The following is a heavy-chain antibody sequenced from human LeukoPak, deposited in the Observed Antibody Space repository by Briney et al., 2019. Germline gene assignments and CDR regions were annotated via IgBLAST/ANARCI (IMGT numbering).Heavy chain of an antibody. CDR1: GYTLTELS. V-gene: IGHV1-24*01. Sequence: ASVKVSCKVSGYTLTELSMHWVRQAPGKGLEWMGGFDPEDGETIYAQKFQGRVTLTEDTSTDTAYMELSSLRSEDTAVYYRATADPKQWLVRVYDYWGQGTLVTVPS. J-gene: IGHJ4*02. CDR2: FDPEDGET. D-gene: IGHD6-19*01. CDR3: ATADPKQWLVRVYDY.